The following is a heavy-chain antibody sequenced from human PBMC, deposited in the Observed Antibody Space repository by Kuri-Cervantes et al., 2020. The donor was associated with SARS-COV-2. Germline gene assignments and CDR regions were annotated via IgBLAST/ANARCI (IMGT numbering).Heavy chain of an antibody. V-gene: IGHV3-53*01. CDR3: ASIVTGDSSGYY. CDR2: IYSGGST. CDR1: GFTVSRNH. Sequence: GGSLRLSCAVSGFTVSRNHMSWVRQAPGKGLEWVSVIYSGGSTYYADSVKGRFTISRDNSKNTLYLQMNSLRAEDTAVYYCASIVTGDSSGYYWGQGTLVTVSS. J-gene: IGHJ4*02. D-gene: IGHD3-22*01.